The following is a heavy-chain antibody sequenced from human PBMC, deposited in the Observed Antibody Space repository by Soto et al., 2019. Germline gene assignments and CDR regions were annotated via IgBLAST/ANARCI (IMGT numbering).Heavy chain of an antibody. CDR1: GFSLSNNW. Sequence: EVQLVESGGVSVQPGGSLRLSCAASGFSLSNNWMHWVRQAPGKGLVWVSRINIDGGTTTYADPVKGRFTISRDNAKNTLYLQMNSLRDEDTAVYYCVRIRRGDGYTFGYWGQGTLVTVSS. CDR3: VRIRRGDGYTFGY. CDR2: INIDGGTT. D-gene: IGHD5-12*01. V-gene: IGHV3-74*01. J-gene: IGHJ4*02.